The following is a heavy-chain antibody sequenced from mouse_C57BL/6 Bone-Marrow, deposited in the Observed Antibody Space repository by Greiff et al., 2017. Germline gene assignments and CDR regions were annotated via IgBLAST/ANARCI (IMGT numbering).Heavy chain of an antibody. CDR3: AKISSGYVRPGDY. J-gene: IGHJ2*01. Sequence: QVQLKQPGAELVKPGASVKVSCKASGYPFTSYWMHWVKQRPGQGLEWIGRIHPSDSDTNYNQKFKGKATLTVDKSSSTAYMQLSSLTSEDSAVYYCAKISSGYVRPGDYWGQGTTLTVSS. V-gene: IGHV1-74*01. CDR2: IHPSDSDT. D-gene: IGHD3-2*02. CDR1: GYPFTSYW.